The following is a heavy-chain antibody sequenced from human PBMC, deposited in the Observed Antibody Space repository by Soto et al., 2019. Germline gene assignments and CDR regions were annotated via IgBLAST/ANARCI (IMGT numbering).Heavy chain of an antibody. D-gene: IGHD4-17*01. CDR1: GDSISSGDYY. CDR3: ARDTVITYGYGMDV. CDR2: IYYSGST. Sequence: PSETLSLTCTVSGDSISSGDYYWSWIRQPPGKGLEWIGYIYYSGSTYYNPSLKSRVTISIDTSKNQFFLKLTSVTAADTAVYYCARDTVITYGYGMDVWGQGTTVTVSS. V-gene: IGHV4-30-4*01. J-gene: IGHJ6*02.